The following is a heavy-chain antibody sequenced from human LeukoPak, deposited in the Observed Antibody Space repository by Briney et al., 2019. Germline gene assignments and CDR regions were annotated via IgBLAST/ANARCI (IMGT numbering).Heavy chain of an antibody. D-gene: IGHD2/OR15-2a*01. Sequence: GGSLRLSCVVSGFTFSDYWMTWVRQAPGKGLEWVANINEAGSEKHYVDSVKSRFTISKDNAKNSLYLQMNSLRVEDTAIYYCARAKELNDYWGQGTLVTVSS. CDR3: ARAKELNDY. V-gene: IGHV3-7*01. CDR2: INEAGSEK. CDR1: GFTFSDYW. J-gene: IGHJ4*02.